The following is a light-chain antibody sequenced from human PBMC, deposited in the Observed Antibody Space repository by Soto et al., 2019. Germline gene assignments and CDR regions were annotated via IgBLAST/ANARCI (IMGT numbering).Light chain of an antibody. V-gene: IGLV2-14*01. Sequence: QSALTQPASVSGSLGQSFTISCTGTSSDVGGYNYVSWYQQHPGKDPKVVIFEVTKRPSGVSSRFSGSKSGNTASLTVSGLQAEDEGDYYCSSYTSSSTVLFGGGTQLTVL. CDR3: SSYTSSSTVL. CDR1: SSDVGGYNY. CDR2: EVT. J-gene: IGLJ2*01.